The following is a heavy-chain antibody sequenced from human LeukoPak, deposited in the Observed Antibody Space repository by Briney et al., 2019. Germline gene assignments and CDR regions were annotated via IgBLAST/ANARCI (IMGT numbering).Heavy chain of an antibody. CDR3: ARDYEIY. CDR2: ISSSISDI. Sequence: GGSLRLSCAASGFTFSIYSMSWGRQALGKGGGWVSSISSSISDIYYVESVKGRFSISSDKAKGSRYLQMNIVRAEDTDVYYCARDYEIYWGQGTMVTVSS. D-gene: IGHD5-12*01. J-gene: IGHJ4*02. CDR1: GFTFSIYS. V-gene: IGHV3-21*01.